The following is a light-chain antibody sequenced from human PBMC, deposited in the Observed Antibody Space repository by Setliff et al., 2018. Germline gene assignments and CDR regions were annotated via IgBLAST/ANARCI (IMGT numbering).Light chain of an antibody. CDR1: SSDVGDHKY. J-gene: IGLJ1*01. Sequence: QSALAQPASVSGSPGQSITISCTGTSSDVGDHKYVSWYQQLPGKAPKLIIFEVSNRPSGIPNRFSGSKSGNTASLSISGLQAEDEADYYCSSYTSLSTRVFGTGTKVTVL. CDR2: EVS. CDR3: SSYTSLSTRV. V-gene: IGLV2-14*01.